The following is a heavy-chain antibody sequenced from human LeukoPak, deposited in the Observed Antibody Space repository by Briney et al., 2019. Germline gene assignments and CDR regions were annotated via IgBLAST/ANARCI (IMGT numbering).Heavy chain of an antibody. CDR2: IYYTGST. J-gene: IGHJ4*02. CDR3: ARDGYYDNYFDF. D-gene: IGHD3-22*01. V-gene: IGHV4-59*01. CDR1: GGSISGYY. Sequence: SETLSLTCTVSGGSISGYYWSWIRQPPGKGLEWIGYIYYTGSTNYNPSLKSRVTISVDTSKKQFSLKLSSVTAADTAAYYCARDGYYDNYFDFWGQGTLVTVSS.